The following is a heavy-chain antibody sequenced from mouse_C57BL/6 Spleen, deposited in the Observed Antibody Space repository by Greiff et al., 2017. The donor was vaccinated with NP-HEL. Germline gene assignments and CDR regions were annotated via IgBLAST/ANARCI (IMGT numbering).Heavy chain of an antibody. D-gene: IGHD1-1*01. J-gene: IGHJ3*01. CDR1: GFTFSDYG. CDR3: ARGGYGSPFAY. CDR2: ISSGSSTI. Sequence: EVKLVESGGGLVKPGGSLKLSCAASGFTFSDYGMHWVRQAPEKGLEWVAYISSGSSTIYYADTVKGRFTISRDNAKNTLFLQMTSLRSEDTAMYYCARGGYGSPFAYWGQGTLVTVSA. V-gene: IGHV5-17*01.